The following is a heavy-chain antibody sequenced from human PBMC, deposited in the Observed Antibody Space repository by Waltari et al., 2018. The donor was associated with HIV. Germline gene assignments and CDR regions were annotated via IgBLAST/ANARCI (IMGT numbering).Heavy chain of an antibody. Sequence: QVQLQPWGAGLLKPSETLSLTCAVYGGSFSGSHWSWIRQPPGKGLEWIGEINHSGSTNYNPSLKSRVTISVDTSKNQFSLKLSSVTAADTAVYYCATSLDPMVRGVIVYWGQGTLVTVSS. V-gene: IGHV4-34*01. CDR1: GGSFSGSH. D-gene: IGHD3-10*01. CDR3: ATSLDPMVRGVIVY. J-gene: IGHJ4*02. CDR2: INHSGST.